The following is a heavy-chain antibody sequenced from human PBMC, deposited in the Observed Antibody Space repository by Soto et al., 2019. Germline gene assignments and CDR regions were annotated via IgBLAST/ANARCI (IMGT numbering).Heavy chain of an antibody. CDR3: ARSLSTIGGRPDS. Sequence: ASVKVSCKASGYTFTGYYMHWVRQAPGQGLEWMGWINPNSGDTKYAQKFQGRVTTTRDTSTRTAYMEVSRLTSDDTAVYYCARSLSTIGGRPDSWGQGTLATVSS. V-gene: IGHV1-2*02. D-gene: IGHD6-6*01. CDR1: GYTFTGYY. CDR2: INPNSGDT. J-gene: IGHJ4*02.